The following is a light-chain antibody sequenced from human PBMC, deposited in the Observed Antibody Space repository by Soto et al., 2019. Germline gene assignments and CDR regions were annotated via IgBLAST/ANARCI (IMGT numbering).Light chain of an antibody. CDR1: SSNIGSNS. CDR2: DNN. J-gene: IGLJ2*01. CDR3: GTWDSSLSAVV. Sequence: QSVLTQPPSVSAAPGQKVTISCSGSSSNIGSNSVSWYQQLPGTAPKLLIYDNNQRPSGIPDRFSGSRSGTSATLGITGLQTGDEADYYCGTWDSSLSAVVFGGGTKLTVL. V-gene: IGLV1-51*01.